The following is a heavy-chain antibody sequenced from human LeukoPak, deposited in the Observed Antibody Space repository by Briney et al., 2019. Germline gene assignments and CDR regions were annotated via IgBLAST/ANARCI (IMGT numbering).Heavy chain of an antibody. D-gene: IGHD6-13*01. CDR1: GFAFHYYG. Sequence: GSLSLSCAASGFAFHYYGMSWVRPAPGKGLEWVSGINWNGGSTGYADSVKGRFTISRDNAKNSLYLQMNSLRAEDTALYYCARASIAAAANFDYWGQGTPVTVSS. CDR2: INWNGGST. V-gene: IGHV3-20*04. CDR3: ARASIAAAANFDY. J-gene: IGHJ4*02.